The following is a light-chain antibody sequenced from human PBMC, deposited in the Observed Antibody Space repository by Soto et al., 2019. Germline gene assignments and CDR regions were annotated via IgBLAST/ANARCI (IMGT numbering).Light chain of an antibody. CDR2: DAS. J-gene: IGKJ4*01. CDR3: QQRSNWPPFT. Sequence: EIVLTQSPATLSLSPGERATLSCRASQSVSSYLAWYQQKPGQAPRLLIYDASNRATGIPARFSGSGSGTDFTLTISSLEPEDFAVYCCQQRSNWPPFTFCGGTKVEIK. CDR1: QSVSSY. V-gene: IGKV3-11*01.